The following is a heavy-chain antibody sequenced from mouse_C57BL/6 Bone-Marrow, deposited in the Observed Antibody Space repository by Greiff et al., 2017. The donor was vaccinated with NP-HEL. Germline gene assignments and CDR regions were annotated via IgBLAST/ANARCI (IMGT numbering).Heavy chain of an antibody. D-gene: IGHD1-1*01. CDR1: GYTFTSYW. CDR3: ARKHPDYYGSSYRYFDV. Sequence: QVQLQQSGAELVRPGSSVKLSCKASGYTFTSYWMHWVKQRPIQGLEWIGNIDPSDSETHYNQKFKDKATLTVDKSSSTAYMQLSSLTSEDSAVYYCARKHPDYYGSSYRYFDVWGTGTTVTVSS. V-gene: IGHV1-52*01. CDR2: IDPSDSET. J-gene: IGHJ1*03.